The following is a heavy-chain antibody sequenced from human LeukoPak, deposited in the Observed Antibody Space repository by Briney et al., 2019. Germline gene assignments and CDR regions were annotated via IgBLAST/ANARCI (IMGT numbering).Heavy chain of an antibody. CDR3: ARGRSGSWGY. J-gene: IGHJ4*02. V-gene: IGHV1-8*01. D-gene: IGHD1-26*01. CDR2: MNPNSGNT. Sequence: ASVTVSFKSSGYTFTSYDINWVRQATGQGREWMGWMNPNSGNTGYAQKFQGRVTMTRNTSISTAYMELSSLRSEDTAVYYCARGRSGSWGYWGQGTLVTVSS. CDR1: GYTFTSYD.